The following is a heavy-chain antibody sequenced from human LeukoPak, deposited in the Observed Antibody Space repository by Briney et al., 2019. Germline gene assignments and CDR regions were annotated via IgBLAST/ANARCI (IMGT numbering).Heavy chain of an antibody. J-gene: IGHJ4*02. V-gene: IGHV1-18*01. CDR2: INTYIGNT. Sequence: ASVKVSCKASGYTFTSHGITWVRQAPGQGLEWMGWINTYIGNTYYAQKLLGRVTMTTDTSTSTAYMELRSLRSDDTAVYYCAKQGLTVTTNNDYWGQGTLVTVSS. D-gene: IGHD4-17*01. CDR1: GYTFTSHG. CDR3: AKQGLTVTTNNDY.